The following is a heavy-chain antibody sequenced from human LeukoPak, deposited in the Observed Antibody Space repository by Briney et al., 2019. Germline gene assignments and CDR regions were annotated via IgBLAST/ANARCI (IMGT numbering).Heavy chain of an antibody. CDR3: AKDPQWLVVGYFDY. V-gene: IGHV3-9*01. J-gene: IGHJ4*02. D-gene: IGHD6-19*01. CDR1: GFTFDDYA. CDR2: ISWNSGGI. Sequence: TGGSLRLSCAASGFTFDDYAMHWVRQAPGKGLEWVSGISWNSGGIGYADSVKGRFTISRDNAKNSLYLQMNSLRAEDTALYYCAKDPQWLVVGYFDYWGQGTLVTASS.